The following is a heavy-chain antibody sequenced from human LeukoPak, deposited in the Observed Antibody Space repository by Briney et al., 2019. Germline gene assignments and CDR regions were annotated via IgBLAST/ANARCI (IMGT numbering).Heavy chain of an antibody. CDR3: AKLATVRGVVPAALDY. CDR2: ISGSGGST. V-gene: IGHV3-23*01. J-gene: IGHJ4*02. Sequence: PGGSLRLSCAASGFTFSSYAMSWVRQAPGKGLEWVSAISGSGGSTYYADSVKGRFTISRGNSKNTLYLQMNSLRAEDTAVYYCAKLATVRGVVPAALDYWGQGTLVTVSS. D-gene: IGHD2-2*01. CDR1: GFTFSSYA.